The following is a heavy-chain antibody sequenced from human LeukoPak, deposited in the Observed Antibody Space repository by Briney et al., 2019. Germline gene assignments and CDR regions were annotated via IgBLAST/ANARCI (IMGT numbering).Heavy chain of an antibody. Sequence: ASVKVSCKASGYTFTSYDINWVRQATGQGLEWMGWMNPNSGNTGYAQKFQGRVTMTRNTSISTAYMELNSLRSEDTAVYYCARGLFLPGIYYGSGSSTYGMDVWGQGTTVTVSS. J-gene: IGHJ6*02. V-gene: IGHV1-8*01. D-gene: IGHD3-10*01. CDR2: MNPNSGNT. CDR3: ARGLFLPGIYYGSGSSTYGMDV. CDR1: GYTFTSYD.